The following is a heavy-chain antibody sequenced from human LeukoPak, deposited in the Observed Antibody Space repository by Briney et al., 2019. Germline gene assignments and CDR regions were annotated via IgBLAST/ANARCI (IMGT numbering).Heavy chain of an antibody. CDR1: GFTFNHAW. V-gene: IGHV3-15*01. D-gene: IGHD6-19*01. Sequence: GGSLRLSCAASGFTFNHAWMNWVRQAPRKGLEWVGRIKGETEGGTTDYAAPVKGRFTISRDDSENTLYLQMNGLKTEDTAVYYCTTNSGWYQANWFDPWGQGTLVTVSS. CDR2: IKGETEGGTT. CDR3: TTNSGWYQANWFDP. J-gene: IGHJ5*02.